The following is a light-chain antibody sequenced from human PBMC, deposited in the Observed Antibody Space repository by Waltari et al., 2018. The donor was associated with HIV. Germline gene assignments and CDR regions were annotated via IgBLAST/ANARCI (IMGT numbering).Light chain of an antibody. V-gene: IGLV1-47*01. CDR3: AVWDDSLGGAV. CDR1: GSNLGTYY. CDR2: MND. Sequence: QSVVTQPPSASGTPGQRVTISCSGSGSNLGTYYCNWYQHFPGTAPKLLIYMNDQRPSGVPGRFSGSHSGTSASLTISGLQYDDEADYYCAVWDDSLGGAVFGGGTKLTVL. J-gene: IGLJ2*01.